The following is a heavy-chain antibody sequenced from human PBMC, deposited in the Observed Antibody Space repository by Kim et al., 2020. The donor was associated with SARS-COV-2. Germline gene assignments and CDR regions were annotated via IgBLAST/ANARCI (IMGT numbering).Heavy chain of an antibody. V-gene: IGHV3-30*02. CDR2: IKYDGSNK. J-gene: IGHJ6*02. D-gene: IGHD3-10*01. CDR3: AKELELRFGELGYYAMDV. CDR1: GFTFRCYT. Sequence: GGSLRLSCAASGFTFRCYTMHWVRQAPGKGLEWVASIKYDGSNKYYGDSVKGRFTISRDNSNDKLYLEMNSLRAEDAAVYYCAKELELRFGELGYYAMDVWGQAPTVALPS.